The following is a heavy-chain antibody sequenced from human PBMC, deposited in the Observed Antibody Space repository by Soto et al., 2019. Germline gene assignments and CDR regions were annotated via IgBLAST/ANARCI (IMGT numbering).Heavy chain of an antibody. CDR3: VRSGTSSGRFSDY. V-gene: IGHV5-51*01. CDR2: TYPSDSDT. J-gene: IGHJ4*01. D-gene: IGHD2-8*01. Sequence: PGESLQISCKGSGYTFTSYWIGWVRQMPGEGLEWMGVTYPSDSDTRYSPSFQGQVTISADKSITTAYLQWSSLKASDTAMYYCVRSGTSSGRFSDYWGQGTLVTVSS. CDR1: GYTFTSYW.